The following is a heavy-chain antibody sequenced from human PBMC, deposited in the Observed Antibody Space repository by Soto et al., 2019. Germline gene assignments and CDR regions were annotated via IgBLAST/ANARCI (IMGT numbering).Heavy chain of an antibody. CDR2: IIPIFGTA. CDR1: GGTFSSYA. V-gene: IGHV1-69*01. D-gene: IGHD6-13*01. J-gene: IGHJ5*02. Sequence: VKVSCKASGGTFSSYAISWVRQAPGQGLEWMGGIIPIFGTANYAQKFQGRVTITADESTSTAYMELSSLRSEDTAVYYCARDQGVAAAGITWFDPWGQGSLVTVSS. CDR3: ARDQGVAAAGITWFDP.